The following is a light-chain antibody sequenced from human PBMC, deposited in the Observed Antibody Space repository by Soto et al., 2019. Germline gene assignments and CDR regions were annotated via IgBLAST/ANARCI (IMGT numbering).Light chain of an antibody. CDR1: QSISTE. Sequence: EIAMTQSPATLSVSPGERATLSCRASQSISTELAWYQQIPGQPPRLLIYSASTRATGVPARFTGSGSGSEFTLTISVLQYEDFAIYYCQQGHNWPFTFGQGTRLEI. J-gene: IGKJ2*01. CDR2: SAS. CDR3: QQGHNWPFT. V-gene: IGKV3-15*01.